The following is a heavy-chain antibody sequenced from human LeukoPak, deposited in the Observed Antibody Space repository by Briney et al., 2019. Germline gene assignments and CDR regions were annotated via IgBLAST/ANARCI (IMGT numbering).Heavy chain of an antibody. CDR1: GFTFSSYA. J-gene: IGHJ4*02. V-gene: IGHV3-30-3*01. CDR3: ARPLHKFFDY. CDR2: ISYDGNNE. Sequence: QSGGSLRLSCAASGFTFSSYAMHWVRQAPGKGLEWVAVISYDGNNEYYADSVKGRFTISRDNSKNTLYLQMNSLRTEDTAVYYCARPLHKFFDYWGQGTLVTVSS.